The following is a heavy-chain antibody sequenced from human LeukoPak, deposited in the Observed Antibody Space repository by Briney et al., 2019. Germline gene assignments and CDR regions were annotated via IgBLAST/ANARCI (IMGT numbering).Heavy chain of an antibody. CDR3: ARLGRSSSWYYRYYYYYMDV. J-gene: IGHJ6*03. D-gene: IGHD6-13*01. V-gene: IGHV4-38-2*02. Sequence: TSETLSLTCTVSGYSISSGYYWGWIRQPPGKGLEWIGSIYHSGRTFYNPSLKSRVTISVDTSKNQFSLKLSSVTAADTAVYYCARLGRSSSWYYRYYYYYMDVWGKGTTVTVSS. CDR2: IYHSGRT. CDR1: GYSISSGYY.